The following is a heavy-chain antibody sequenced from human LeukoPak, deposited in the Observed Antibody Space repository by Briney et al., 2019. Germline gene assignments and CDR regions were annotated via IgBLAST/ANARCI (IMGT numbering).Heavy chain of an antibody. J-gene: IGHJ3*02. Sequence: ASVKVSCKASGYTFTGYYMHWVRQAPGQGLEWMGWSNPNSGGTNYAQKFQGRVTMTRDTSISTAYMELSRLRSDDTAVYYCSRDYAVIRYFDWLLSYDAFDIWGQGTMVTVSS. CDR3: SRDYAVIRYFDWLLSYDAFDI. CDR1: GYTFTGYY. V-gene: IGHV1-2*02. CDR2: SNPNSGGT. D-gene: IGHD3-9*01.